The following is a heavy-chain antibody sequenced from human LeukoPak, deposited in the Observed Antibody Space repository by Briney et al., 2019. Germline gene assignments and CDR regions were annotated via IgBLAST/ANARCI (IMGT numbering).Heavy chain of an antibody. D-gene: IGHD3-3*01. CDR3: AKRSLEGF. Sequence: GGSLRLSCAASGFSFDNFAMNWVRQAPGKGLEWVSSISASGGYTYYPDSVKGRFTISRDNSKNTLFLHMNSLRAEDTAVYYCAKRSLEGFWGQGTLVTVSS. CDR1: GFSFDNFA. CDR2: ISASGGYT. J-gene: IGHJ4*02. V-gene: IGHV3-23*01.